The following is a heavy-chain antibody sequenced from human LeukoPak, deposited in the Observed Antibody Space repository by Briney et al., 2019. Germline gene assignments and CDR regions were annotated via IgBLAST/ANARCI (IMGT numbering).Heavy chain of an antibody. D-gene: IGHD4-23*01. V-gene: IGHV3-33*01. CDR3: ARGYGGNSYNDY. CDR2: IWYDGSNK. J-gene: IGHJ4*02. Sequence: PGGSLRLSCAASGFTFSSYGMHWVRQAPGKGLEWVAVIWYDGSNKYHADSVKGRFTISRDSSKNTLYLQMNSLRAEDTAVYYCARGYGGNSYNDYWGQGTLVTVSS. CDR1: GFTFSSYG.